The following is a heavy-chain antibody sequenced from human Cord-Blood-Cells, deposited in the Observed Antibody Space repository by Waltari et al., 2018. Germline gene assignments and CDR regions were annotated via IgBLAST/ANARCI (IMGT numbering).Heavy chain of an antibody. CDR1: GYTFTGHY. CDR3: ARDLNMNAFDI. J-gene: IGHJ3*02. CDR2: INPNSGGT. Sequence: QVQLVQSGAEVKKPGASVQVSCKASGYTFTGHYMPSVRQAPGQWLEWMGWINPNSGGTNNAQKFQGRVTMTRDTSISTAYMELSRLRSDDTAVYYCARDLNMNAFDIWGQGTMVTVSS. V-gene: IGHV1-2*02. D-gene: IGHD3-16*01.